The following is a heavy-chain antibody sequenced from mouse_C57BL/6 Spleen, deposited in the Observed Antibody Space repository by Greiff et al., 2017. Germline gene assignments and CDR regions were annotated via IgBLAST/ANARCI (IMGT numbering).Heavy chain of an antibody. CDR2: IHPNSGST. CDR1: GYTFPSYW. J-gene: IGHJ4*01. V-gene: IGHV1-64*01. CDR3: ASPGDYYAMEY. Sequence: QVQLQQPGAELVKPGASVKLSCKASGYTFPSYWMHWVKQRPGQGLEWIGMIHPNSGSTNYNEKFKSKATLTVDKSSSTAYLQLSSLTSEDSAVYYCASPGDYYAMEYWGQGTTGTVSS.